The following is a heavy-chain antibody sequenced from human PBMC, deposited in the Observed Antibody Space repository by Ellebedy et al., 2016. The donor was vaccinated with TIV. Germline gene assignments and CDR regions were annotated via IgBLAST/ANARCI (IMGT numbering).Heavy chain of an antibody. CDR2: INPSGVTT. CDR3: ARDGPKEPIDY. CDR1: GYIFTSYY. D-gene: IGHD1-14*01. V-gene: IGHV1-46*01. Sequence: AASVKVSCKASGYIFTSYYIHWVRQAPGQGLEWMGIINPSGVTTTYAQNFQGRVTMTRDTSTRTFYMDLSSPRSEDTAVYYCARDGPKEPIDYWGQGTLVTVSS. J-gene: IGHJ4*02.